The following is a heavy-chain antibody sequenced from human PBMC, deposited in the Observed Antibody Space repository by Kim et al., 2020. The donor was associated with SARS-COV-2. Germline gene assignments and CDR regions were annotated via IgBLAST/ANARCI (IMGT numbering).Heavy chain of an antibody. J-gene: IGHJ4*02. CDR1: GGTFSSYA. Sequence: SVKVSCKASGGTFSSYAISWVRHAPGQGLEWMGGIIPIFGTANYAQKFQGRVTITADESTSTAYMELSSLRSEDTAVYYCARDTHFNSGSLEGLYYFDYWGLGTLVTVSS. CDR2: IIPIFGTA. D-gene: IGHD1-26*01. CDR3: ARDTHFNSGSLEGLYYFDY. V-gene: IGHV1-69*13.